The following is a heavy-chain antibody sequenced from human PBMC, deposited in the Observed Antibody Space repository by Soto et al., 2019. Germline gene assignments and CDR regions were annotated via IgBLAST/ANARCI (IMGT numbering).Heavy chain of an antibody. Sequence: SETLSLTCAVSGGSISSGGYSWSWIRQPPGKGLEWIGFIYHTGSTYYNPSLESRVTISVDRSKNQLYLRLSSVTAADTAVYYCARDNTGSLDSWGQGTLVTVSS. CDR2: IYHTGST. D-gene: IGHD3-10*01. V-gene: IGHV4-30-2*01. CDR1: GGSISSGGYS. CDR3: ARDNTGSLDS. J-gene: IGHJ5*01.